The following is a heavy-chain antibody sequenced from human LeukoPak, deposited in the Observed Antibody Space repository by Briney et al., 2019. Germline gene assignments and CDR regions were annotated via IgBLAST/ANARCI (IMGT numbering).Heavy chain of an antibody. V-gene: IGHV4-38-2*02. Sequence: SETLSLTCGVSGYSISSGYQWAWIRQSPGKGLEWIGSIYHSGSARYNPSLKSRVTISVETSKNQFSLNMYSVTAADTAVYYCARDPRWLTPDCTSTSCYENYFDPWGQGTLVTVSS. D-gene: IGHD2-2*01. J-gene: IGHJ5*02. CDR1: GYSISSGYQ. CDR2: IYHSGSA. CDR3: ARDPRWLTPDCTSTSCYENYFDP.